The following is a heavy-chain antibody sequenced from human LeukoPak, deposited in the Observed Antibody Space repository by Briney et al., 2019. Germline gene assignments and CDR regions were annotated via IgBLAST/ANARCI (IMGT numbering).Heavy chain of an antibody. D-gene: IGHD6-13*01. V-gene: IGHV3-21*01. CDR1: GFTFSSYS. CDR3: AGGSGSSWSPFDY. CDR2: ISSSSSYI. Sequence: GGSLRLSSAASGFTFSSYSMNWVRQAPGKGLEWVSSISSSSSYIYYAASVKGRFTISRDNAKNSLYLQMNSLRAEDTAVYYCAGGSGSSWSPFDYWGQGTLVTVSS. J-gene: IGHJ4*02.